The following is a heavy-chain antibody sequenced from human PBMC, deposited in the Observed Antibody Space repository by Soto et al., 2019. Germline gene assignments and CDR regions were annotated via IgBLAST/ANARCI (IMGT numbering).Heavy chain of an antibody. Sequence: QLVESGGGLVYPGGSLRLSCVGSGFSFSDYSMNWVRQAPGKGLQWISYISSSSDDIHYADSVKGRFTVSRDNAKNALFLQMNSLSDDDTAIYYCARLPKGSLVTAWGQGTQVTVSS. V-gene: IGHV3-48*02. CDR1: GFSFSDYS. D-gene: IGHD2-21*02. J-gene: IGHJ4*02. CDR2: ISSSSDDI. CDR3: ARLPKGSLVTA.